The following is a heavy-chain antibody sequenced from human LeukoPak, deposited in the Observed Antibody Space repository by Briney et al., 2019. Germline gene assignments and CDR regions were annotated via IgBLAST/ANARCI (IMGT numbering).Heavy chain of an antibody. CDR3: AREQIGVFDWLRGNYFDY. CDR1: GFTFGDFY. J-gene: IGHJ4*02. Sequence: PGGSLRLSCAASGFTFGDFYMSWVRHIPGKGLEWVSGINWNGGSTGYADSVKGRFTISRDNAKNSLYLQMNSLRAEDTALYYCAREQIGVFDWLRGNYFDYWGQGTLVTVSS. V-gene: IGHV3-20*04. D-gene: IGHD3-9*01. CDR2: INWNGGST.